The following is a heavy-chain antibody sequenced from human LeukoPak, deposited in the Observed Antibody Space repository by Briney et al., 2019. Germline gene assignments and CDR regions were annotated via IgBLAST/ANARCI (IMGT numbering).Heavy chain of an antibody. CDR1: GFDVNGNF. J-gene: IGHJ4*02. CDR3: VRRHDY. Sequence: GGSLRLSCVASGFDVNGNFMIWVRQASGQGLEWISIIHASGGAYHAESVKGRFSAFRDTSKNTIFLQMNNLRAGDTAMYYCVRRHDYWGQGTLVTVSS. V-gene: IGHV3-53*01. CDR2: IHASGGA.